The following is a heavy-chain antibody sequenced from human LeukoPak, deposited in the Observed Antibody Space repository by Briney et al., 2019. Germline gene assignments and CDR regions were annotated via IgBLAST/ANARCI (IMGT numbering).Heavy chain of an antibody. CDR3: AREASGSREFDY. CDR1: GYTFTGYY. V-gene: IGHV1-2*02. J-gene: IGHJ4*02. D-gene: IGHD1-26*01. Sequence: ASVKVSCKASGYTFTGYYMHWVRQAPGQGLEWVGWINPNSGGTNYAQKFQGRVTMTRDTSISTAYMELSRLRSDDTAVYYCAREASGSREFDYWGQGTLVTVSS. CDR2: INPNSGGT.